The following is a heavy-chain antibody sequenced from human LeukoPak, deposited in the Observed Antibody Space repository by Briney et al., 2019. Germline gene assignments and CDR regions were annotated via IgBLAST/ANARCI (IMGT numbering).Heavy chain of an antibody. CDR2: ITGGGSGI. J-gene: IGHJ4*02. CDR1: GFTFSNYA. Sequence: GAFLRLSCAASGFTFSNYAMSWVRQAPGKGLEWVSAITGGGSGIYYADSMKSRITISRDNSKNTLYLQINSLRAEDTAVYYCAKWGDYDVLTGYYVSDYWGQGTLVTVSS. V-gene: IGHV3-23*01. CDR3: AKWGDYDVLTGYYVSDY. D-gene: IGHD3-9*01.